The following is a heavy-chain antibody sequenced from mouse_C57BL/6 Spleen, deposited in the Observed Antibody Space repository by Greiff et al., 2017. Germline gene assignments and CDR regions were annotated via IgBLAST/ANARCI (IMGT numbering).Heavy chain of an antibody. CDR3: ARSGQLRILRGDY. D-gene: IGHD3-2*02. CDR1: GYTFTSYW. Sequence: QVQLQQPGAELVKPGASVKLSCKASGYTFTSYWMHWVKQRPGRGLEWIGRIDPKSGGTKYNEKFKSKATLTVDKPSSTAYMQLSSLTSEDSAVYYCARSGQLRILRGDYWGQGTSVTVSS. CDR2: IDPKSGGT. V-gene: IGHV1-72*01. J-gene: IGHJ4*01.